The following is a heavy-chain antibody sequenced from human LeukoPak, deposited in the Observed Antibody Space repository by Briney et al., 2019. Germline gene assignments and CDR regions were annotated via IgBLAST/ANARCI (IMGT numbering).Heavy chain of an antibody. CDR2: ISYDGSNK. Sequence: GRSLRLSCAASGFTFSSYAMHWVRQAPGKGLEWVAVISYDGSNKYYADSVKGRFTISRDNSKNTLYLQMNSLGAEDTAVYYCARTPKLTMVRGPLDYWGQGTLVTVSS. V-gene: IGHV3-30*04. CDR3: ARTPKLTMVRGPLDY. D-gene: IGHD3-10*01. CDR1: GFTFSSYA. J-gene: IGHJ4*02.